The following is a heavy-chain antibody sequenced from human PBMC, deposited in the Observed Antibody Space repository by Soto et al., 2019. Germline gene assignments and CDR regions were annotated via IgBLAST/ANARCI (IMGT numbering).Heavy chain of an antibody. D-gene: IGHD6-13*01. V-gene: IGHV4-4*07. CDR1: VGSISGYY. Sequence: SETLSLTCTVSVGSISGYYWSCIRQAAGKGLEWIGRIYSSRGTNYSPSLKSRVTMSIDTSKRQFYLRLSSVTAADTAVYYCARGAAAGVDYGMDLWGRGTTVTISS. J-gene: IGHJ6*01. CDR3: ARGAAAGVDYGMDL. CDR2: IYSSRGT.